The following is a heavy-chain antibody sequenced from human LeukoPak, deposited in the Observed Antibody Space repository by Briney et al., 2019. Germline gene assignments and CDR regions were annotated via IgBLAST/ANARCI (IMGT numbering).Heavy chain of an antibody. J-gene: IGHJ3*02. CDR2: IRSKPYGGTT. Sequence: PGGSLRLSCTASGFIFSDYGVNWFRQAPGKGLEWVAFIRSKPYGGTTEYAASVQGRFFISRDDSTSSVLLQMNSLKTEDTALYYCSRTRISGIDGFDIWGQGTMVTVSS. CDR3: SRTRISGIDGFDI. D-gene: IGHD2-15*01. V-gene: IGHV3-49*03. CDR1: GFIFSDYG.